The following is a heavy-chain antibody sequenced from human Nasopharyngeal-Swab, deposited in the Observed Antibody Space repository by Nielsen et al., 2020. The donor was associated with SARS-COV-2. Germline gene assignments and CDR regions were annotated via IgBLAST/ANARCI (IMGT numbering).Heavy chain of an antibody. CDR2: IRVDDATI. J-gene: IGHJ4*02. CDR3: ARGSRAWY. V-gene: IGHV3-48*03. Sequence: GGSRRLSCAGSGFTFSNYAISWVRHAPGKWLEWISSIRVDDATIYYADFVRGRFSISRDNAKTSLYLQMDSLRAEDTAVYYCARGSRAWYWGQGTMVTVSS. CDR1: GFTFSNYA.